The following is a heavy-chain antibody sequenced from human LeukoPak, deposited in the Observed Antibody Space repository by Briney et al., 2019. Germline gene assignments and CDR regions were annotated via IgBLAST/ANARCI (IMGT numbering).Heavy chain of an antibody. CDR2: IRHRDGTT. CDR3: NRWHISGVSYSNV. Sequence: PGGSLRLSCVASGFTFRTYAMNWVRQAPGKGLEWVGFIRHRDGTTEYAASVRGRFSISRDESNRIAYLQMNSLKTEDTAVYHCNRWHISGVSYSNVWGQGTLVTVSS. CDR1: GFTFRTYA. V-gene: IGHV3-49*04. D-gene: IGHD2-15*01. J-gene: IGHJ4*02.